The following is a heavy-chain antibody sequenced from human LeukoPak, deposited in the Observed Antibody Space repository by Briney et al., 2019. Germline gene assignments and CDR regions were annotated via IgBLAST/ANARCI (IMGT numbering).Heavy chain of an antibody. CDR1: GLTFSSYG. CDR3: ANWVSRGGYFHYYMDV. D-gene: IGHD2/OR15-2a*01. Sequence: PGGSLRLSCPASGLTFSSYGIHWVRQAPGKGLEWVALISQDGNKKYHADSVKGRFTISRDNSENTVYLQMTSVRVEDTAVYYCANWVSRGGYFHYYMDVWGKGTTVTVSS. J-gene: IGHJ6*03. CDR2: ISQDGNKK. V-gene: IGHV3-30*18.